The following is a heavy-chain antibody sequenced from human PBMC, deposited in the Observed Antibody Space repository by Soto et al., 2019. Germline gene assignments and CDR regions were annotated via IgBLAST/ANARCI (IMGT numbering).Heavy chain of an antibody. CDR3: ARARVQMVDGLDV. D-gene: IGHD2-15*01. Sequence: QVQLVESGGGVVQPGRSLRLSCAASGFTFSNNGMHWVRQAPGKGLEWVAVIGYDGINKYYADSVKGRFIISRDNATNTVYLQMNGLRAEDTAVYYCARARVQMVDGLDVWGQGTTVTVSS. CDR2: IGYDGINK. J-gene: IGHJ6*02. CDR1: GFTFSNNG. V-gene: IGHV3-33*01.